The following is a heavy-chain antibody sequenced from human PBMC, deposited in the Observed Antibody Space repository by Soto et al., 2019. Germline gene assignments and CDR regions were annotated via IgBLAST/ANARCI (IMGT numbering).Heavy chain of an antibody. Sequence: SETLSLTCAVYGGSFSGYYWSWIRQPPGKGLEWIGEINHSGSTNYNPSLKSRVTISGDTSKNQFSLKLSSVTAADTAVYYCARAYSGSYHIWGAGWFDPWGQGTLVTVSS. J-gene: IGHJ5*02. CDR1: GGSFSGYY. CDR3: ARAYSGSYHIWGAGWFDP. D-gene: IGHD1-26*01. V-gene: IGHV4-34*01. CDR2: INHSGST.